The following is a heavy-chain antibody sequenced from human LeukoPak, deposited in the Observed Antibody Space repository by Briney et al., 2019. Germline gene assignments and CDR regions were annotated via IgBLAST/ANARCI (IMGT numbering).Heavy chain of an antibody. CDR3: AKGNSGYFADL. V-gene: IGHV3-23*01. CDR2: ISNDGGGT. Sequence: GGSLRLSCSASGFIFNNYGLMWVRQAPGKGLEWVSAISNDGGGTTYADFVKGRFTISRDNSKNTLSLQMNSLRPEDKALYYCAKGNSGYFADLWGQGTVVTVSS. J-gene: IGHJ5*02. D-gene: IGHD3-22*01. CDR1: GFIFNNYG.